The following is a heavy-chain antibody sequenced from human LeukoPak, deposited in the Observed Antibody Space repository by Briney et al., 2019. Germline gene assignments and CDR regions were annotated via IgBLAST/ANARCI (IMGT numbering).Heavy chain of an antibody. Sequence: PSQTLSLTCNVSGDSISSGDYYWSWIRQHPGKGLEWIGYIYYSGSTYYNPSLKSRLTISVDTSKNQFSLKLSSVTAADTAVYYCARVRIAPPDCSGGSCYASRVFDYWGQGTLVTVSS. J-gene: IGHJ4*02. CDR1: GDSISSGDYY. CDR2: IYYSGST. D-gene: IGHD2-15*01. V-gene: IGHV4-31*03. CDR3: ARVRIAPPDCSGGSCYASRVFDY.